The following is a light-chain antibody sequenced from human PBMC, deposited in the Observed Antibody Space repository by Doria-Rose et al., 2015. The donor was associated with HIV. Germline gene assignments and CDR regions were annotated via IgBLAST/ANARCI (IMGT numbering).Light chain of an antibody. Sequence: DIRVTQSPESLGMSLGERATLNCKSNQSLLYTSKHYLAWYQQKLGQPTELLIYWASTRQSGVPARFSGSGSGTDFTLTISSLEAEDVAVYYCQQYYDTPSFGPGTTVDIK. CDR3: QQYYDTPS. V-gene: IGKV4-1*01. CDR1: QSLLYTSKHY. CDR2: WAS. J-gene: IGKJ3*01.